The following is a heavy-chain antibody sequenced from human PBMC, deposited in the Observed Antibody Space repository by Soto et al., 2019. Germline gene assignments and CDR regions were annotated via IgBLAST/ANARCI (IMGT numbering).Heavy chain of an antibody. CDR3: AKDRGPTYSGYEPNPFDY. CDR1: GFTFSSYA. D-gene: IGHD5-12*01. CDR2: ISGSGGST. V-gene: IGHV3-23*01. Sequence: PGGSLRLSCAASGFTFSSYAMSWVRQAPGKGLEWVSAISGSGGSTYYADSVKGRFTISRDNSKNTLYLQMNSLRAEDTAVYYCAKDRGPTYSGYEPNPFDYWGQGTLVTVSS. J-gene: IGHJ4*02.